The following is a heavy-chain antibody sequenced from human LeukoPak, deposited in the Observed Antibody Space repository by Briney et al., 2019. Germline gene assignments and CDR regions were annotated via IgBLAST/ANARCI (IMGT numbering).Heavy chain of an antibody. CDR2: IYYSGST. V-gene: IGHV4-59*08. J-gene: IGHJ4*02. Sequence: PSETLSLTCTVSGGSISSYYWIWIRQPPGNGLELIGYIYYSGSTNYNPSLKSGVTISVDPSTNQFSMKLSSVTAADTAVYYCARGDITVAGTWYFDYWGQGTLVTVSS. CDR3: ARGDITVAGTWYFDY. D-gene: IGHD6-19*01. CDR1: GGSISSYY.